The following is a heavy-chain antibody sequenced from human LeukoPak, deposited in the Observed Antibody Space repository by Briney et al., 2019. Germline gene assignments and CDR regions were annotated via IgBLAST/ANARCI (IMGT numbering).Heavy chain of an antibody. CDR2: ISYDGSNK. J-gene: IGHJ6*04. D-gene: IGHD3-10*02. CDR3: AELGITMIGGV. CDR1: GFTFSSYA. Sequence: GRSLRLSCAASGFTFSSYAMHWVRQAPGKGVEWVAVISYDGSNKYYADSVKGRFTISRDNAKNSLYLQMNSLRAEDTAVYYCAELGITMIGGVWGKGTTVTISS. V-gene: IGHV3-30*04.